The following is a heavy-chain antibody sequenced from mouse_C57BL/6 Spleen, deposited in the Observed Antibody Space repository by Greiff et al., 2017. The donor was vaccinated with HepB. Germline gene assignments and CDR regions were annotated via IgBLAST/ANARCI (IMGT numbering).Heavy chain of an antibody. J-gene: IGHJ2*01. D-gene: IGHD1-1*01. V-gene: IGHV1-82*01. Sequence: QVQLQQSGPELVKPGASVKISCKASGYAFSSSWMNWVKQRPGKGLEWIGRIYPGDGDTNYNGKFKGKATLTADKSSSTAYMQLSSLTSEDSAVYFCARSPFITTVVATDYWGQGTTLTVSS. CDR1: GYAFSSSW. CDR2: IYPGDGDT. CDR3: ARSPFITTVVATDY.